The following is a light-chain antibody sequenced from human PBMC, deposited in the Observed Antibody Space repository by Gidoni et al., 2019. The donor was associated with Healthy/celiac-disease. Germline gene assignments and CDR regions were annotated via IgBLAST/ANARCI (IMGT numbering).Light chain of an antibody. CDR3: QQYYSTPLT. Sequence: DIVMTQSPDSLAVSLGERATNNCKSSQSVLYSSNNKNYLAWYQQKPGQPPKLLIYWASTRESGVPDRFSGSGSGTDFTLTISSLQAEDGAVYYCQQYYSTPLTFXGXTKVEIK. CDR1: QSVLYSSNNKNY. J-gene: IGKJ4*01. CDR2: WAS. V-gene: IGKV4-1*01.